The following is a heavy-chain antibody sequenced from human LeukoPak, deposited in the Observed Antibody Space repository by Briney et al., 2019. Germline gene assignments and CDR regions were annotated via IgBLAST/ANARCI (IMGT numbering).Heavy chain of an antibody. D-gene: IGHD1-26*01. CDR3: SRWGSGTFDY. J-gene: IGHJ4*02. V-gene: IGHV1-46*03. CDR1: GYTFTSYY. CDR2: INPSGGST. Sequence: ASVKVSCKASGYTFTSYYMHWVRQAPGQGLEWMGIINPSGGSTSYAQKFQGRVTMTRDTSTSTVYMELSSLGSEDTAVYYCSRWGSGTFDYWGQGTLVTVSS.